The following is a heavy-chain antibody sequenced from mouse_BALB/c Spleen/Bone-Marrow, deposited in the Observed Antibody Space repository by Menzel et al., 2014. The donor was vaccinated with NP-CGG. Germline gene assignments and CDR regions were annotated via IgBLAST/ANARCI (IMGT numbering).Heavy chain of an antibody. CDR3: ARWGDDGTFDY. Sequence: VQLQQSGAELAKPGASVKMSCKASGYTFTSYWMHWVKQRPGQGLEWIGYINPSTGYTEYNQKFKDKATLTADKPSSTAYMQLSSLTSEDSAVYYCARWGDDGTFDYWGQGTTLTVSS. CDR1: GYTFTSYW. J-gene: IGHJ2*01. D-gene: IGHD2-12*01. V-gene: IGHV1-7*01. CDR2: INPSTGYT.